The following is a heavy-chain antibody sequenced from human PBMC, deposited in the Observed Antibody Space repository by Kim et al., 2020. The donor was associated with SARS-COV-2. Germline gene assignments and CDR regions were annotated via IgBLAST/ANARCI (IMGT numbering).Heavy chain of an antibody. Sequence: LKSRVTISVDTSKNHFSMKLTSVTAADTAVYYCARDHDFWSGKEAGGYFDYWGQGTLVTVSS. V-gene: IGHV4-30-2*04. J-gene: IGHJ4*02. CDR3: ARDHDFWSGKEAGGYFDY. D-gene: IGHD3-3*01.